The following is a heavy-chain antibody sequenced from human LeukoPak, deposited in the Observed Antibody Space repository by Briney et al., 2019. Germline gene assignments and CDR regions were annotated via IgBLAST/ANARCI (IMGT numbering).Heavy chain of an antibody. CDR1: GGSISSYY. V-gene: IGHV4-4*07. J-gene: IGHJ5*02. Sequence: SETLSLTCTVSGGSISSYYWSWIRQPAGKGLEWIGRIYTSGSTNYNPSPKSRVTMSVDTSKNQFSLKLSSVTAADTAVYYCARVSPRITIFGVVTRRYWFDPWGQGTLVTVSS. CDR2: IYTSGST. D-gene: IGHD3-3*01. CDR3: ARVSPRITIFGVVTRRYWFDP.